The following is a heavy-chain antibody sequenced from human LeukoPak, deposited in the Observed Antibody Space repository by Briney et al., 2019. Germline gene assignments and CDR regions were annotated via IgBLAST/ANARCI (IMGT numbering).Heavy chain of an antibody. CDR3: ARDEKIVGASGQDY. CDR1: GFTFGSYW. D-gene: IGHD1-26*01. V-gene: IGHV3-74*01. CDR2: INTGGGDT. Sequence: GGSLRLSCAASGFTFGSYWMHWVRQAPGKGLVWVSRINTGGGDTIYADSVKGRFTISRDNAKNTLFLQMNSLRAEDTAVYYCARDEKIVGASGQDYWGQGTLVTVSS. J-gene: IGHJ4*02.